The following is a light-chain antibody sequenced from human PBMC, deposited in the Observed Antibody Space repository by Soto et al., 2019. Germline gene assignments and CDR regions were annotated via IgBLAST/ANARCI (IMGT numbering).Light chain of an antibody. J-gene: IGLJ2*01. CDR1: SGHSSHI. CDR3: ETGDSNTRV. V-gene: IGLV4-60*03. Sequence: QSVLTQSSSASASLGSSVKLTCTLSSGHSSHIIAWHQQQPGKAPRYLMKLEGSGSYNKGSGVPDRFSGSSSGADRYLPIGNLQSEDEADYYCETGDSNTRVFGGGTQLAVL. CDR2: LEGSGSY.